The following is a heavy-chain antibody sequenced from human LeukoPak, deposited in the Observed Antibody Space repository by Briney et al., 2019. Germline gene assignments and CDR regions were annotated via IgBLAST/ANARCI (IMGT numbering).Heavy chain of an antibody. V-gene: IGHV3-23*01. Sequence: PGGSLRLSCAASGFTFTTYWMSWVRQAPGKGLEWVSAISGSGGSTYYADSVKGRFTISRDNSKNTLYLQMNSLRAEDTAVYYCATSHDSSGNDWGQGTLVTVSS. CDR2: ISGSGGST. J-gene: IGHJ4*02. CDR3: ATSHDSSGND. CDR1: GFTFTTYW. D-gene: IGHD3-22*01.